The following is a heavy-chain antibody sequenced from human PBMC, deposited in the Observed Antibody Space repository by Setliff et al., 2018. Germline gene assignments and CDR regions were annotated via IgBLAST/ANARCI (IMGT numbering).Heavy chain of an antibody. CDR2: IIPVFGTA. D-gene: IGHD1-26*01. V-gene: IGHV1-69*13. J-gene: IGHJ4*02. Sequence: GASVKVSCKASGGTFSSYAISWVRQAPGQGFEWMGGIIPVFGTADYAQKFQGRVTITADESTTTFYMELSRLRSDDTAVYYCARALGATITHFDYWGQGTLVTV. CDR3: ARALGATITHFDY. CDR1: GGTFSSYA.